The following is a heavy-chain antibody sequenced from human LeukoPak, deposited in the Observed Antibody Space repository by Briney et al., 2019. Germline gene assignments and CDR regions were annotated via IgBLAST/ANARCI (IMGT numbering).Heavy chain of an antibody. Sequence: GASVTVSFKASGGTFTSYAISWVRQAPGQGLEWMGGIITIFGTANYAQKFQGRVTITTDESTSTAYMELSSLRSEDTAVYYCARDNYAGANWFDHWGQGTLVTVSS. V-gene: IGHV1-69*05. J-gene: IGHJ5*02. CDR3: ARDNYAGANWFDH. CDR1: GGTFTSYA. D-gene: IGHD1-7*01. CDR2: IITIFGTA.